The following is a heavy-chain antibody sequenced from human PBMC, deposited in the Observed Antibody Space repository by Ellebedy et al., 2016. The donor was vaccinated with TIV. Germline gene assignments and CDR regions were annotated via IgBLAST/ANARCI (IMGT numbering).Heavy chain of an antibody. CDR1: GFTFSSYG. V-gene: IGHV3-30*18. CDR3: AKENGGLVAVPARYGLDV. CDR2: ISNDGNNK. D-gene: IGHD2-2*01. J-gene: IGHJ6*02. Sequence: PGGSLRLSCVLSGFTFSSYGMHWVRQAPGKGLEWVALISNDGNNKYYGASVKGRFTISRDNSKNTVYLQMNSLKAEDTAVYHCAKENGGLVAVPARYGLDVWGQGTTVTVSS.